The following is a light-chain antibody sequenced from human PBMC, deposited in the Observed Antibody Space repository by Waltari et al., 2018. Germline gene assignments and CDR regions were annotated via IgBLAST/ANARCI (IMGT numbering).Light chain of an antibody. CDR3: QQYGSSVLYT. Sequence: VLTQSPDTVSLSPGETATLSCRASQSQTKRYLAWYQQKAGQAPRILIYGASSRAAGIPYRFSGSGSGTDFTLTISRLEPEDSAVYYCQQYGSSVLYTFGQGTKLEIK. J-gene: IGKJ2*01. CDR2: GAS. V-gene: IGKV3-20*01. CDR1: QSQTKRY.